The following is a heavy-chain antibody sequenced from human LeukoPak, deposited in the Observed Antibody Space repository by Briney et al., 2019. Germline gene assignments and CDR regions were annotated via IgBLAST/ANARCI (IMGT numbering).Heavy chain of an antibody. V-gene: IGHV4-61*02. Sequence: SETLSLTCTVSGGSISSGSYDWSWIRQPAGKGLEWIGRIYTSGSTNYNPSLKSRVTISVDTSKNQFSLKLSSVTAADTAVYYCAKDSGIAAAGTPYWGQGTLVTVSS. CDR3: AKDSGIAAAGTPY. D-gene: IGHD6-13*01. J-gene: IGHJ4*02. CDR1: GGSISSGSYD. CDR2: IYTSGST.